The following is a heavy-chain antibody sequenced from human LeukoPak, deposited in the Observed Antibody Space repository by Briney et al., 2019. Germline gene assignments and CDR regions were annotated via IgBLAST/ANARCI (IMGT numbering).Heavy chain of an antibody. Sequence: PGGSLRLSCSASGFTFTSHVMHGVRPAPGKGLQYVSGISMNVQTTYYAGSVKGRFTISRDSSKNTVYLQMNSLTAEDTAVYYCVREGVERRTNFDYWGQGTLVSVSS. D-gene: IGHD1-1*01. J-gene: IGHJ4*02. CDR1: GFTFTSHV. CDR3: VREGVERRTNFDY. V-gene: IGHV3-64D*06. CDR2: ISMNVQTT.